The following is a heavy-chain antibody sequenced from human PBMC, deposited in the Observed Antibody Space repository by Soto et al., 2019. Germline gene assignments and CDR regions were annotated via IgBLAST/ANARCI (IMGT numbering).Heavy chain of an antibody. Sequence: QVQLVESGGGVVQPGGSLRLSCTTSGFTFNTYGMHWVRQAPGKGLEWVAIIWYDGSNKYYADSVKGRFTISRDNSKNTLYLQMNSLGAEATALYYCARADCTGAYCYSWPFNYGVDVWGQGTTVTVSS. CDR2: IWYDGSNK. V-gene: IGHV3-33*08. CDR1: GFTFNTYG. J-gene: IGHJ6*02. CDR3: ARADCTGAYCYSWPFNYGVDV. D-gene: IGHD2-15*01.